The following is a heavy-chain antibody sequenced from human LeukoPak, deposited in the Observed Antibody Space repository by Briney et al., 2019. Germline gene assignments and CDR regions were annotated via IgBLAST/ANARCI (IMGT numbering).Heavy chain of an antibody. CDR3: ANPGGYSSGWTPFDY. J-gene: IGHJ4*02. Sequence: GGSLRLSCAASGFTFSSYGMHWVRQAPSKGLEWVAVIPYDGSNKYYADSVKGRFTISRDNSKNTLYLQMNSLRAEDTAVYYCANPGGYSSGWTPFDYWGQGTLVTVSS. V-gene: IGHV3-30*18. CDR2: IPYDGSNK. CDR1: GFTFSSYG. D-gene: IGHD6-19*01.